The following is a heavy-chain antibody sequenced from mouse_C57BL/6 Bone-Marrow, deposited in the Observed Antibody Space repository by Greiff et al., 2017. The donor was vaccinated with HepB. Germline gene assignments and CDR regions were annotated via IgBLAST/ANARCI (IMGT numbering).Heavy chain of an antibody. CDR3: TREEAYSNYEGFDY. D-gene: IGHD2-5*01. CDR2: IDPETGGT. J-gene: IGHJ2*01. V-gene: IGHV1-15*01. Sequence: VQGVESGAELVRPGASVTLSCKASGYTFTDYEMHWVKQTPVHGLEWIGAIDPETGGTAYNQKFKGKAILTADKSSSTAYMELRSLTSEDSAVYYCTREEAYSNYEGFDYWGQGTTLTVSS. CDR1: GYTFTDYE.